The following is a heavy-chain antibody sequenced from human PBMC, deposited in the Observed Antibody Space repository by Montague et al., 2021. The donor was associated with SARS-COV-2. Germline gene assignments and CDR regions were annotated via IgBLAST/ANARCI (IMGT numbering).Heavy chain of an antibody. Sequence: ETLSLTCTVSGGSISSHNYYWDWIRQPPGKGLEWIGSIYDSGSTYYNPSLKSRVTISVDTSKNHFSLKLNSVTAADTAFYYCARRGRKLLPVATTIGGFDIGGQGTMVTVSS. CDR2: IYDSGST. D-gene: IGHD1-26*01. V-gene: IGHV4-39*02. J-gene: IGHJ3*02. CDR1: GGSISSHNYY. CDR3: ARRGRKLLPVATTIGGFDI.